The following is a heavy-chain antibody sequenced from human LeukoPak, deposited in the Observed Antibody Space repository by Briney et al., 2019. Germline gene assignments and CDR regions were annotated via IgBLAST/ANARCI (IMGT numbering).Heavy chain of an antibody. V-gene: IGHV5-51*01. D-gene: IGHD1-1*01. J-gene: IGHJ4*02. CDR3: ARQTTDSYPFVY. CDR2: IYPGDCDT. CDR1: GYSFTSYW. Sequence: GESLKISCKGAGYSFTSYWLGWVRQMPGKGLEGMGVIYPGDCDTRYSPSFQGQVTISADKSISTAYLHWSSLKASDTAIYYCARQTTDSYPFVYWGQGTLVTVSS.